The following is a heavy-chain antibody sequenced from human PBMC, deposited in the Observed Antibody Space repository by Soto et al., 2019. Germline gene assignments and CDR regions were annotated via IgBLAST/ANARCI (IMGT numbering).Heavy chain of an antibody. Sequence: QVQLVQSGAEVKKPGASVKVSCKASGYTFTSYDINWVRQATGQGLEWMGWMNPNSGNPGYAQEFQGRVTMTRNTSISTTYMELSSLRSEDTAVYYCARWPDGYYYYGMDVWGQGTTVTVSS. CDR2: MNPNSGNP. J-gene: IGHJ6*02. V-gene: IGHV1-8*01. CDR3: ARWPDGYYYYGMDV. CDR1: GYTFTSYD.